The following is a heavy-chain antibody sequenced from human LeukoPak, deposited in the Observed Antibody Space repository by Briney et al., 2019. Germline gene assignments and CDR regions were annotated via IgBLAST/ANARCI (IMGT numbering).Heavy chain of an antibody. D-gene: IGHD6-13*01. V-gene: IGHV1-2*02. CDR1: GYTFTGYY. CDR3: ARVPTIRSSWYVGFDP. J-gene: IGHJ5*02. CDR2: INPNSGGT. Sequence: ASVKVSCKASGYTFTGYYMHWVRQAPGQGLEWMGWINPNSGGTNYAQKFQGRVTMTRDTSISTAYMELSRLRSDDTAVYYCARVPTIRSSWYVGFDPWGQGTLVTVSS.